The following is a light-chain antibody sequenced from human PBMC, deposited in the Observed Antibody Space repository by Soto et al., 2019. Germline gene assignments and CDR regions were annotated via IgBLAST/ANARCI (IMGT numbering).Light chain of an antibody. CDR2: EIS. CDR1: QTVRSN. V-gene: IGKV3-15*01. CDR3: QQYRDWPLT. Sequence: EIVMTQSPATLSVSPGERGTLSCRASQTVRSNFLAWYQQKPGQAPRLLIHEISTRATGIPARFSGSGSGPEFTLTIRSLQSEDLGFYFCQQYRDWPLTFGPGTKVEI. J-gene: IGKJ3*01.